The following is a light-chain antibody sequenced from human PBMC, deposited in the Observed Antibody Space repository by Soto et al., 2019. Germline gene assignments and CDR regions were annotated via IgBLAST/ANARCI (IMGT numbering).Light chain of an antibody. CDR3: AAWDDSLNGVI. V-gene: IGLV2-8*01. J-gene: IGLJ2*01. CDR2: EVN. CDR1: SSDVGAYDY. Sequence: QSVLTQPPSASGSPGQSVTISCTGTSSDVGAYDYVCWYQQHPGKAPKLMIYEVNKRPSGVPDRFSGSKSGNTASLTVSGLQAGDEADYYCAAWDDSLNGVIFGGGTKLTVL.